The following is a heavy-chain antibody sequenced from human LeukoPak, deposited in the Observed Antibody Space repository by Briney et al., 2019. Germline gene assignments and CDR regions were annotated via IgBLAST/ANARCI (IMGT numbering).Heavy chain of an antibody. CDR3: ARERRDYTNYFDY. Sequence: GGSLRLSCAASGFTFSGYSMNWVRQAPGKGLELVSYISSSSSTIYYADSVKGRFTISRDNAKNSLYLQMNSLRAGDTAVYYCARERRDYTNYFDYWGQGTLVTVSS. J-gene: IGHJ4*02. CDR2: ISSSSSTI. CDR1: GFTFSGYS. V-gene: IGHV3-48*01. D-gene: IGHD4-11*01.